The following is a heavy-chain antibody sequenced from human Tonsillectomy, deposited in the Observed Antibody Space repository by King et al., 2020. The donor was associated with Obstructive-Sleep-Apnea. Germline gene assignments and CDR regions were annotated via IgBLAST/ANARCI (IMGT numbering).Heavy chain of an antibody. CDR2: TSYDGNYK. CDR3: SNFDY. Sequence: VQLVESGGGVVQPGRSLRLSCAASGFTFYSYDMHWVRQAPGNRLEWVAITSYDGNYKYYADSVKGRFTISRDDSKQTLYLQMNSLRTEDTAVYYCSNFDYWGQGTLVIVSS. CDR1: GFTFYSYD. V-gene: IGHV3-30*18. J-gene: IGHJ4*02.